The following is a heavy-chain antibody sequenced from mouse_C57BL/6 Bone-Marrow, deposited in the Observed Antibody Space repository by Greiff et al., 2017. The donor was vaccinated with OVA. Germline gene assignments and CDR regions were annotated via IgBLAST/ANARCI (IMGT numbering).Heavy chain of an antibody. V-gene: IGHV15-2*01. CDR1: DSEVFPIAY. J-gene: IGHJ1*03. D-gene: IGHD1-1*01. Sequence: QVQLQQSGSELRSPGSSVKLSCKDFDSEVFPIAYMSWVRQKPGHGFEWIGGILPSIGRTIYGEKFEDKATLDADTLSNTAYLELNSLTSEDSAVYYGARDYGSSYVWYFDVWGTGTTVTVSA. CDR2: ILPSIGRT. CDR3: ARDYGSSYVWYFDV.